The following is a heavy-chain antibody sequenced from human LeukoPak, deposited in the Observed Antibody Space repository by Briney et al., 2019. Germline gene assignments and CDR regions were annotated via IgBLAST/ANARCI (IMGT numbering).Heavy chain of an antibody. Sequence: ASVKVSCKASGYTFTGYYMHWVRQAPGQGLEWMGWINPNSGGTNYAQKFQGRVTMTRDTSTSTAYMELSRLRSDDTAVYYCATALLLRAVAAPGYSQHWGQGTLVTVSS. CDR1: GYTFTGYY. V-gene: IGHV1-2*02. D-gene: IGHD6-19*01. CDR3: ATALLLRAVAAPGYSQH. CDR2: INPNSGGT. J-gene: IGHJ1*01.